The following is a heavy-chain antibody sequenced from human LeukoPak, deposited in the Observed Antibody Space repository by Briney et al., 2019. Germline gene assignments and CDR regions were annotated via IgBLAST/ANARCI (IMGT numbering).Heavy chain of an antibody. J-gene: IGHJ4*02. CDR2: ISGSGDST. CDR3: AKDRDWYYFDY. Sequence: GGSLRLSCAASGFTFSSYAISWVRQAPGKGLEWVSVISGSGDSTYYADSVKGRFTISRDNSKNTLYLQMNSLRAEDTAVYYCAKDRDWYYFDYWGQGTLVTVSS. CDR1: GFTFSSYA. V-gene: IGHV3-23*01. D-gene: IGHD5-24*01.